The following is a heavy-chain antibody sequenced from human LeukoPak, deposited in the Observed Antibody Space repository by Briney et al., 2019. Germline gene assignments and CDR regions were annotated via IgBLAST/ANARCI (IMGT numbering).Heavy chain of an antibody. J-gene: IGHJ4*02. CDR2: INAGNGNT. Sequence: GASVKVSCKASGYTFTSYAMHWVRQAPGQRLEWMGWINAGNGNTKYSQKFQGRVTITRDTSASTAYMELSSLRSEDTAVYYCARVEHWATSSGWYPFDYWGQGTLVTVSS. CDR3: ARVEHWATSSGWYPFDY. D-gene: IGHD6-19*01. V-gene: IGHV1-3*01. CDR1: GYTFTSYA.